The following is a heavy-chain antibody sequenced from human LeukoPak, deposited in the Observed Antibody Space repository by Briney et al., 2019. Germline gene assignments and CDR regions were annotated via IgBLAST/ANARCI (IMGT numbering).Heavy chain of an antibody. J-gene: IGHJ4*02. V-gene: IGHV4-61*01. CDR2: TYYSGST. CDR1: GGSVSSGSYY. CDR3: ARAGKGCSSTSCAIDY. Sequence: PSETLSLTCTVSGGSVSSGSYYWSWIRQPPGKGLEWIGYTYYSGSTNYNPSLKSRVTISVDTSKNQFSLKLSSVTAADTAVYYCARAGKGCSSTSCAIDYWGQGTLVTVSS. D-gene: IGHD2-2*01.